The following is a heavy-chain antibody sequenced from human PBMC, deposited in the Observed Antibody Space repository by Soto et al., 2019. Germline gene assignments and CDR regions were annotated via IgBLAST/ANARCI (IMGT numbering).Heavy chain of an antibody. CDR3: ARLDFWSGSLEGYYYGMDV. D-gene: IGHD3-3*01. CDR1: GGSISSSSYY. V-gene: IGHV4-39*01. CDR2: IYYSGST. J-gene: IGHJ6*02. Sequence: PSETLSLTCTVSGGSISSSSYYWGWIRQPPGKGLEWIGSIYYSGSTYYNPSLKSRVTISVDTSKNQFSLKLSSVTAADTAVYYCARLDFWSGSLEGYYYGMDVWGQGTTVTVSS.